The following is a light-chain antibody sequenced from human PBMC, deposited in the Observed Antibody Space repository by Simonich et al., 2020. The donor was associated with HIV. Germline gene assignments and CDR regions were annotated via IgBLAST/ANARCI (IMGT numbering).Light chain of an antibody. CDR3: QQYNNWPPERT. J-gene: IGKJ1*01. CDR1: QSVSSCY. V-gene: IGKV3-20*01. Sequence: EIVLTQSPGTLSLSPGERATLSCRASQSVSSCYLAWYQQKPGQATRLLIYGASSRDTGIPDRFSGSGSGTDFTLTISRLEPEDFAVYYCQQYNNWPPERTFGQGTKVEIK. CDR2: GAS.